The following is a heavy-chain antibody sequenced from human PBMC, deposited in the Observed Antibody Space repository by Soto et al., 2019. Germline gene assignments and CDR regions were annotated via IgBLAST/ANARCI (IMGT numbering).Heavy chain of an antibody. CDR2: VFYTGFT. CDR3: ATSEKGYNWNYFDH. J-gene: IGHJ4*02. V-gene: IGHV4-39*01. D-gene: IGHD1-20*01. Sequence: SETLSLTCAVSGASISGSYYYWAWLRQSPGKGPEWIGSVFYTGFTSYNPSLESRVSVSVDTSKSQFSLKLSAVTAADTAVYYCATSEKGYNWNYFDHWGQGALVTVSS. CDR1: GASISGSYYY.